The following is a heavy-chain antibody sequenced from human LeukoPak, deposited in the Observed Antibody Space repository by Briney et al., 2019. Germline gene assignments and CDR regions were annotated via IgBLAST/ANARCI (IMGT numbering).Heavy chain of an antibody. CDR1: GGTFSSYA. CDR3: AREMRAYYYGSGSYYWYFDL. J-gene: IGHJ2*01. D-gene: IGHD3-10*01. V-gene: IGHV1-69*04. CDR2: IIPILGIA. Sequence: SVKVSCKASGGTFSSYAISWVRQAPGQGLEWMGRIIPILGIANYAQKFQGRVTITADKSTSTAYVELSSLRSEDTAVYYCAREMRAYYYGSGSYYWYFDLWGRGTLVTVSS.